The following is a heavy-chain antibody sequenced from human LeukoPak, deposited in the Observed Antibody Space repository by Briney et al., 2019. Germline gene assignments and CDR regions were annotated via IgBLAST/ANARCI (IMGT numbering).Heavy chain of an antibody. Sequence: GGSLRLSCAASGFTFSSYGMHWVRQAPGKGLEWVAVIWYGGSNKYYADSVKGRFTISRDNSKNTLYLQMNSLRAEDTAVYYCAREGKWLQFMGYFDYWGQGTLVTVSS. J-gene: IGHJ4*02. CDR1: GFTFSSYG. V-gene: IGHV3-33*08. CDR3: AREGKWLQFMGYFDY. D-gene: IGHD5-24*01. CDR2: IWYGGSNK.